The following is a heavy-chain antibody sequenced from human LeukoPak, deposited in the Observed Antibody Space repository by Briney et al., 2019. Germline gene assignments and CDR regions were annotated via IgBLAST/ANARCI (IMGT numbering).Heavy chain of an antibody. J-gene: IGHJ4*02. V-gene: IGHV4-34*01. CDR2: LYHSGST. D-gene: IGHD3-22*01. Sequence: PSETLSLTCAVYGGSFSGYYWSWIRQSPGKGLEWIGSLYHSGSTYYNPSLKSRVTISLDTSKNHFSLNLSTVTAADTAVYYCARGVGYDDTLGSYYGFFDHWSQGTLVTVSS. CDR3: ARGVGYDDTLGSYYGFFDH. CDR1: GGSFSGYY.